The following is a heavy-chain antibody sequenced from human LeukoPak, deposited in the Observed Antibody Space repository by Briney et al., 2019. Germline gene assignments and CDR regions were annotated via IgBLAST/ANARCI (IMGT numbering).Heavy chain of an antibody. Sequence: ASVKVSCKASGYTFTSYGISWVRQAPGQGLEWMGWISAYNGNTNYAQKLQGRVTMTTDTSTSTAYMELRSLRSDDTAVYYCARDPFVYGDYQTDYWGQGTLVTVSS. CDR2: ISAYNGNT. D-gene: IGHD4-17*01. V-gene: IGHV1-18*01. CDR3: ARDPFVYGDYQTDY. J-gene: IGHJ4*02. CDR1: GYTFTSYG.